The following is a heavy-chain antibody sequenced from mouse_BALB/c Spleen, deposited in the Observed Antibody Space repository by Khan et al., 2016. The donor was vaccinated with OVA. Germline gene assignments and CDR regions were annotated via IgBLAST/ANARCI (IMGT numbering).Heavy chain of an antibody. CDR1: GFSFSSYS. CDR2: ISSGGSYT. Sequence: EVELVESGGGLVRPGGSLKLSCAASGFSFSSYSMSWVRQTPEKRLEWVATISSGGSYTYYPDRVKGRFTISRDNAKNTMNLQVNRLRSEDTAMCYCTGHRGYYGSSSYLDNWGQGTTLTVSS. V-gene: IGHV5-6-4*01. CDR3: TGHRGYYGSSSYLDN. D-gene: IGHD1-1*01. J-gene: IGHJ2*01.